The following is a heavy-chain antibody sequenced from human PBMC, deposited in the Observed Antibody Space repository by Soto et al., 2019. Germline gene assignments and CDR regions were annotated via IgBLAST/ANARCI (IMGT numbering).Heavy chain of an antibody. D-gene: IGHD2-15*01. CDR2: IIPIFGTA. Sequence: EASVKVSCKASGGTFSSYAISWVRQAPGQGLEWMGGIIPIFGTANYAQKFQGRVTITADESTSTAYMELSSLRSEDTAVYYCARRVATPSSGWFDPWGQGTLVTVSS. J-gene: IGHJ5*02. CDR1: GGTFSSYA. V-gene: IGHV1-69*13. CDR3: ARRVATPSSGWFDP.